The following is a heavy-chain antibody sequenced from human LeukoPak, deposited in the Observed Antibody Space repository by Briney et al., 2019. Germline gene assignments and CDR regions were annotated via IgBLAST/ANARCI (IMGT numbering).Heavy chain of an antibody. CDR1: GFTFSSYG. CDR2: IRYDGSNK. Sequence: GGSLRPSCAASGFTFSSYGMHWVRQAPGKGLEWVAFIRYDGSNKYYADSVKGRFTISRDNSENTVNLQMHSLRDEDTAVYYCARDRWVTKIGGQYYYYGMDVWGQGTTVTVSS. D-gene: IGHD3-10*01. CDR3: ARDRWVTKIGGQYYYYGMDV. J-gene: IGHJ6*02. V-gene: IGHV3-30*02.